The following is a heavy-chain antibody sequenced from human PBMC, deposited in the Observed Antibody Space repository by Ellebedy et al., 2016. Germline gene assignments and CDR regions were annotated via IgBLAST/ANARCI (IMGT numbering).Heavy chain of an antibody. D-gene: IGHD6-19*01. J-gene: IGHJ3*02. CDR1: GFTCSNFN. V-gene: IGHV3-21*01. CDR2: ISGGSTFV. CDR3: ARDRGTSSWSPDDAFDI. Sequence: GGSLRLSXVASGFTCSNFNMNWVRQASGKGLECVSSISGGSTFVYYADSVRGRFTISRDNAKNSVSLQMTSLRAEDTAMYYCARDRGTSSWSPDDAFDIWGQGTTVTVSS.